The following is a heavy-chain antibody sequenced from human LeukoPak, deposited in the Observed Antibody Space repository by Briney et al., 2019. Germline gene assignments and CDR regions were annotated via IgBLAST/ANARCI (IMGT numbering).Heavy chain of an antibody. CDR1: GGSITTYY. CDR2: IYNGGST. D-gene: IGHD1-14*01. J-gene: IGHJ4*02. V-gene: IGHV4-59*01. Sequence: PSETLSLTCTVSGGSITTYYWSWIRQPPGKGLEWIGFIYNGGSTKYNPSLGSRGTISEDTAKNQFSLKLTSVTAADTAIYYCVRGGSVNPALIDYWGQGTLVTVSS. CDR3: VRGGSVNPALIDY.